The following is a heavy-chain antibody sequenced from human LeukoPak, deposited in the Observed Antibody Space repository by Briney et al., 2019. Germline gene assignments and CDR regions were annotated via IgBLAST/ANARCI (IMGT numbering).Heavy chain of an antibody. CDR2: VDPEDGET. CDR3: ATLRSLDP. V-gene: IGHV1-69-2*01. Sequence: VASVKVSCKVSGYTFTDYCMHWVQQAPGKGLEWMGLVDPEDGETIYAEKFQGRVTITADTSTDTAYMELSSLRSEDTAVYYCATLRSLDPWGQGTLVTVSS. D-gene: IGHD3-10*02. J-gene: IGHJ5*02. CDR1: GYTFTDYC.